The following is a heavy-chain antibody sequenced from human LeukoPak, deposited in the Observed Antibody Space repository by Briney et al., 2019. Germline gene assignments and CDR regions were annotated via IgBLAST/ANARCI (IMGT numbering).Heavy chain of an antibody. D-gene: IGHD2-15*01. V-gene: IGHV1-69*01. CDR3: ARDCSGGYCSNSLGN. CDR2: IVPIFGTA. Sequence: SVKVSCKASGGTFSSYAISWVRQAPGQWLEWMGGIVPIFGTANYAQKFQGRVTITADESTSTAYMELSSLRSEDTAVYYCARDCSGGYCSNSLGNWGQGTLVTVSS. CDR1: GGTFSSYA. J-gene: IGHJ4*02.